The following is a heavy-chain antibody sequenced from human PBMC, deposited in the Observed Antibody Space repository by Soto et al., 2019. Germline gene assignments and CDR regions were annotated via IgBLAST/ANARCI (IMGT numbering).Heavy chain of an antibody. D-gene: IGHD3-9*01. CDR1: GGTFSSYA. CDR2: IIPIFGTA. V-gene: IGHV1-69*13. Sequence: GASVKVSCKASGGTFSSYAISWVRQAPGQGLEWMGGIIPIFGTANYAQKFQGRVTITADESTSTAYMELSSLRSEDTAVYYCARTYYDILTGYRTNHTFDYWGQGTLVTVSS. CDR3: ARTYYDILTGYRTNHTFDY. J-gene: IGHJ4*02.